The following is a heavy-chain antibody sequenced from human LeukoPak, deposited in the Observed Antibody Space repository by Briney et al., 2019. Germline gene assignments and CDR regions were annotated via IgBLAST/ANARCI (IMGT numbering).Heavy chain of an antibody. Sequence: GGSLRLSCAASGFTFSSYAMSWVRQALGKGLEWVSAISGSGGSTYYADSVKGRFTISRDNSKNTLYLQMNSLRAEDTAVYYCAKDALTFGGGNRYYYYGMDVWGQGTTVTVSS. D-gene: IGHD3-16*01. J-gene: IGHJ6*02. CDR3: AKDALTFGGGNRYYYYGMDV. CDR2: ISGSGGST. CDR1: GFTFSSYA. V-gene: IGHV3-23*01.